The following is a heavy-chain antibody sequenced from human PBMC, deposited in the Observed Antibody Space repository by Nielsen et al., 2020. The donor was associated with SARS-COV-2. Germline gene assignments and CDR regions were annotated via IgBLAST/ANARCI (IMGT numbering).Heavy chain of an antibody. V-gene: IGHV3-9*01. J-gene: IGHJ2*01. CDR3: AKGESYGSGSYYPYWYFDL. CDR2: ISWNSGSI. D-gene: IGHD3-10*01. CDR1: GFTFDDYA. Sequence: SLKISCAASGFTFDDYAMHWVRQAPGKGLEWVSGISWNSGSIGYADSVKGRFTISRDNAKNSLYLQMNSLRAEDTALYYCAKGESYGSGSYYPYWYFDLWGRGTLVTVSS.